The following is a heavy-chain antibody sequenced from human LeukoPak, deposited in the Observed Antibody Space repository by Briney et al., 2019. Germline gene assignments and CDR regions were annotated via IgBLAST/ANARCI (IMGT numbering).Heavy chain of an antibody. CDR3: ARDMAADYYGSGSYYNWDY. Sequence: GASVTVSCKASGYTFTGYYMHWVRQAPGQGLEWMGWINPNSGGTNYAQKFQGGVTMTRDTSISTAYMELSRLRSDDTAVYYCARDMAADYYGSGSYYNWDYWGQGTLVTVSS. J-gene: IGHJ4*02. CDR2: INPNSGGT. V-gene: IGHV1-2*02. CDR1: GYTFTGYY. D-gene: IGHD3-10*01.